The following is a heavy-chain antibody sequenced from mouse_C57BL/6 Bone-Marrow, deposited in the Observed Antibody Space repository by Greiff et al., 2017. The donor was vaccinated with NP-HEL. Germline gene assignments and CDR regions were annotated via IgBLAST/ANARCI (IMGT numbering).Heavy chain of an antibody. CDR1: GYTFTTYW. V-gene: IGHV1-50*01. CDR2: IDPSDSYT. J-gene: IGHJ3*01. CDR3: ARKAYYGRSYEFAY. D-gene: IGHD1-1*01. Sequence: QVQLKQPGAELVKPGASVKLSCKASGYTFTTYWMQWVKQRPGQGLEWIGEIDPSDSYTNYNQKFKGKATLTVETSSSTANMQLSSLTSEDSAVYYCARKAYYGRSYEFAYWGQGTLVTVSA.